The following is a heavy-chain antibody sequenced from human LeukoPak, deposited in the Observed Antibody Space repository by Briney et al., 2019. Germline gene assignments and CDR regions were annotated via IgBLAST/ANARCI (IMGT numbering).Heavy chain of an antibody. Sequence: GTLSFSCAASGFTFSNHGLNWVRQGPGKGLEWVFGISPSADIKYYADSVRGRFTISRDNTKNILYLGVISLAADATDYYYCAKDAAWFRFGEWGQGTLVTVAS. CDR1: GFTFSNHG. CDR3: AKDAAWFRFGE. J-gene: IGHJ4*02. V-gene: IGHV3-23*01. CDR2: ISPSADIK. D-gene: IGHD3-10*01.